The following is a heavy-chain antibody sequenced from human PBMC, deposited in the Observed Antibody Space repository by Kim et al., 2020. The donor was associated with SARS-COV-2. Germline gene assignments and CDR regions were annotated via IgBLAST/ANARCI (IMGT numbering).Heavy chain of an antibody. V-gene: IGHV3-48*04. D-gene: IGHD3-22*01. CDR3: ARDAYYDSSG. CDR2: STN. Sequence: STNYYADAVKGRFTISRDNAKNSLYLQMNSLRAEDTAVYYCARDAYYDSSGWGQGTLVTVSS. J-gene: IGHJ4*02.